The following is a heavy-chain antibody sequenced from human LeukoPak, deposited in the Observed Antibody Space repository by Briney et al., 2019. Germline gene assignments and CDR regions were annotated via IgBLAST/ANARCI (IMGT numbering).Heavy chain of an antibody. D-gene: IGHD3-22*01. J-gene: IGHJ4*02. CDR3: ARAQGVGYYDSSGYPDY. Sequence: PGGSLRLSCAASGFTFSDYYMSWIRQAPGKGLEWVSYISSSGSAIYYADSVKGRFTISRDNAKNALYLQMNSLRAEDTAVYYCARAQGVGYYDSSGYPDYWGQGTLVTVSS. V-gene: IGHV3-11*01. CDR2: ISSSGSAI. CDR1: GFTFSDYY.